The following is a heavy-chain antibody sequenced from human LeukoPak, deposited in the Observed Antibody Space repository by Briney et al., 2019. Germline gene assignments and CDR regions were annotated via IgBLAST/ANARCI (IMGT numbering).Heavy chain of an antibody. J-gene: IGHJ6*02. D-gene: IGHD3-10*01. Sequence: GGSLRLSCAASGFTFSSYWMSWVRQAPGKGLEWVSSISSSSSYIYYADSVKGRFTISRDNSKNTLYLQMNSLRAEDTAVYYCAREARGVIIVPPYYYYYGMDVWGQGTTVTVSS. CDR3: AREARGVIIVPPYYYYYGMDV. V-gene: IGHV3-21*04. CDR1: GFTFSSYW. CDR2: ISSSSSYI.